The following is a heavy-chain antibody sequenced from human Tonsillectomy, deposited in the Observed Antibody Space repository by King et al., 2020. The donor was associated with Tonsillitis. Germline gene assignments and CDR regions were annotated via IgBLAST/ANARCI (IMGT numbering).Heavy chain of an antibody. J-gene: IGHJ3*02. CDR1: GGPISSGGYS. CDR2: IYHSGST. CDR3: ARCSGTDYAFDI. D-gene: IGHD1-26*01. Sequence: LQLQESGSGLVKPSQTLSLTCAVSGGPISSGGYSWSCIRQPPGKGLEWIGYIYHSGSTYYNPSLKSRVTISVDRSKNQFSLKQSSVTAADTAVYYCARCSGTDYAFDIWGQGTMVTVSS. V-gene: IGHV4-30-2*01.